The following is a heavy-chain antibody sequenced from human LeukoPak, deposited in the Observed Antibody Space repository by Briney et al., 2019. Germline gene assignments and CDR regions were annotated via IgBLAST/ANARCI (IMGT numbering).Heavy chain of an antibody. CDR1: GYTFTSYG. J-gene: IGHJ4*02. CDR3: ASDRETTYYDILTDYYPLAY. V-gene: IGHV1-18*01. CDR2: ISAYNGNT. D-gene: IGHD3-9*01. Sequence: ASVKVSCKASGYTFTSYGISWVRQAPGQGLEWMGWISAYNGNTNYAQKLQGRVTMTTDTSTSTAYMELRSLRSDDTAVYYCASDRETTYYDILTDYYPLAYWGQGTLVTVSS.